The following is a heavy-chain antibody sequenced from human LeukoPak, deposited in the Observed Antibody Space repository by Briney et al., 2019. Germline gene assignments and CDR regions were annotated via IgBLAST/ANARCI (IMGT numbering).Heavy chain of an antibody. CDR3: VVRYQLPTFDY. J-gene: IGHJ4*02. Sequence: GASVKVSCKASGYTFPSYFMHWVRQAPGQGLEWMGIINPTGGSTTYAQKFQGRVTMTRDTSTSTVYMELSSLRSDDTAVYYCVVRYQLPTFDYWGQGTLVTVSS. V-gene: IGHV1-46*01. CDR1: GYTFPSYF. CDR2: INPTGGST. D-gene: IGHD2-2*01.